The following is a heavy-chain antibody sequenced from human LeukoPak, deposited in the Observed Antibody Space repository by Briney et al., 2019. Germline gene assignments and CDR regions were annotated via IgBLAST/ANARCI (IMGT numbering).Heavy chain of an antibody. J-gene: IGHJ4*02. D-gene: IGHD3-3*01. V-gene: IGHV3-7*01. CDR3: ATDRGWRTSGYYLYYFEY. CDR2: IKHDGSEK. CDR1: GFIFTDYF. Sequence: GGSLRLSCAASGFIFTDYFMSWVRQAPGKGLEWVASIKHDGSEKYYVDSVRGRFTISRDNTKNLLYLQMSSLRAEDTAVYYCATDRGWRTSGYYLYYFEYWGQGTLVTFSS.